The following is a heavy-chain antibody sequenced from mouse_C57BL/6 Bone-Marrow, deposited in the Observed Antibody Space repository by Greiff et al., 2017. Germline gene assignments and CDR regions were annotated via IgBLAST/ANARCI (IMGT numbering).Heavy chain of an antibody. Sequence: EVQLVESGGGLVQPKGSLKLSCAASGFTFNTYAMHWVRQAPGKGLEWVARIRSKSSNYATYYADSVKDRFTISRDDSQSMLYLQMNNLKTEDTAMYYCVREGFGYYCSSYGYFDVWGTGTTVTVSS. J-gene: IGHJ1*03. CDR3: VREGFGYYCSSYGYFDV. D-gene: IGHD1-1*01. V-gene: IGHV10-3*01. CDR1: GFTFNTYA. CDR2: IRSKSSNYAT.